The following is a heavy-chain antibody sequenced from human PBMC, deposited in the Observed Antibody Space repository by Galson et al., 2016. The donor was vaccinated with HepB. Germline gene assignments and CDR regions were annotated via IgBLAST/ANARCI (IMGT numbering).Heavy chain of an antibody. CDR2: TYYGSKWYN. CDR1: GDSVSSNSAA. D-gene: IGHD1/OR15-1a*01. V-gene: IGHV6-1*01. Sequence: AISGDSVSSNSAAWNWIRQSPSRGLEWLGRTYYGSKWYNDYAVSVKSRIIVNPDTSKNQFSLQLNSVTPEDTAVYYCVEQRKGAPYGMDVWGQGTTVTVSS. J-gene: IGHJ6*02. CDR3: VEQRKGAPYGMDV.